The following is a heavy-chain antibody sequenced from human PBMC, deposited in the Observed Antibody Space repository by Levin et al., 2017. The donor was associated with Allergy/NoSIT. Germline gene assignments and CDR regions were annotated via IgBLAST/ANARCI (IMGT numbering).Heavy chain of an antibody. CDR2: IYYSGST. J-gene: IGHJ4*02. Sequence: SQTLSLPCTVSGGSISSGDYYWSWIRQPPGKGLEWIGYIYYSGSTYYNPSLKSRVTISVDTSKNQFSLKLSSVTAADTAVYYCARDRRGYGDYLDYWGQGTLVTVSS. V-gene: IGHV4-30-4*01. D-gene: IGHD4-17*01. CDR1: GGSISSGDYY. CDR3: ARDRRGYGDYLDY.